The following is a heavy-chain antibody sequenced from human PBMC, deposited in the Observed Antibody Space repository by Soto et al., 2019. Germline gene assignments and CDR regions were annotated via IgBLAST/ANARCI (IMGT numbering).Heavy chain of an antibody. CDR3: ARMESNWFDP. Sequence: SETLSLTCTVSGASSSRDDYYWSWLRQHPGRGLEWIGNIYYSGNTYYNPSLKSRLIISVDTSKNQFSLRLSSVTAADTAVYYCARMESNWFDPWGQGTLVTVS. CDR1: GASSSRDDYY. CDR2: IYYSGNT. J-gene: IGHJ5*02. D-gene: IGHD1-1*01. V-gene: IGHV4-31*03.